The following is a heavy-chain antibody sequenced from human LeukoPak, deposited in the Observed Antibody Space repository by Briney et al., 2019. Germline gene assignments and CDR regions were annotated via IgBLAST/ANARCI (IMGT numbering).Heavy chain of an antibody. V-gene: IGHV3-7*01. CDR3: AREGSDWNYYYYMDV. J-gene: IGHJ6*03. D-gene: IGHD6-19*01. CDR1: GFTVSSNY. Sequence: GGSLRLSCAASGFTVSSNYMSWVRQAPGKGLEWVANIKQDGSEKYYVDSVKGRFTISRDNAKNSLYLQMNSLRAEDTAVYYCAREGSDWNYYYYMDVWGKGTTVTISS. CDR2: IKQDGSEK.